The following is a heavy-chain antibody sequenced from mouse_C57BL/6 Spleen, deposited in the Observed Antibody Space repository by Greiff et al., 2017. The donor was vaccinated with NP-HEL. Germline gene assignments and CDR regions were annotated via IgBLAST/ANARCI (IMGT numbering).Heavy chain of an antibody. Sequence: EVQLQQSGPELVKPGASVKISCKASGYSFTDYNMNWVKQSHGKSLEWIGVINPNYGTTSYNQKFKGQATLTVDQSSSTAYMQLNSLTSEDSAVYYCARAGDYGNYGYFDVWGTGTTVTVSS. V-gene: IGHV1-39*01. CDR1: GYSFTDYN. D-gene: IGHD2-1*01. J-gene: IGHJ1*03. CDR2: INPNYGTT. CDR3: ARAGDYGNYGYFDV.